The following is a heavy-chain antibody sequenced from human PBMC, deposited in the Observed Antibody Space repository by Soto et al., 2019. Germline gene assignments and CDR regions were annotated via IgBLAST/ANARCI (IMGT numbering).Heavy chain of an antibody. J-gene: IGHJ5*02. CDR2: ISYDGSNK. V-gene: IGHV3-30*18. Sequence: GGSLRLSCAASGFTFSSYGMHWVRQAPGKGLEWVAVISYDGSNKYYADSVKGRFTISRDNSKNMLYLQMNSLRAEDTAVYYCAKEGYCISTSCEGDWFDPWGQGTLVTVSS. D-gene: IGHD2-2*01. CDR1: GFTFSSYG. CDR3: AKEGYCISTSCEGDWFDP.